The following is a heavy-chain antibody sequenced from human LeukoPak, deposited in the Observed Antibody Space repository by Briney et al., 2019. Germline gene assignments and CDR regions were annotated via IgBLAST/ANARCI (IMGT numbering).Heavy chain of an antibody. V-gene: IGHV4-59*01. D-gene: IGHD5-18*01. Sequence: SETLSLTCTVSGGSISSYYWSWIRQSPGKGLEWIGYIYYSGSTDYNPSLKSRVTISVDTSKNQFSLKLNSVTAADTAVYYCARLGYSYGSFDYWGQGTLVTVSS. CDR1: GGSISSYY. CDR3: ARLGYSYGSFDY. CDR2: IYYSGST. J-gene: IGHJ4*02.